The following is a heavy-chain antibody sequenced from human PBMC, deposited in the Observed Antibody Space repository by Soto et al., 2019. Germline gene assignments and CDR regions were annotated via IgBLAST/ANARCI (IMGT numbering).Heavy chain of an antibody. D-gene: IGHD3-9*01. CDR1: GGSLSSYY. Sequence: SETLSLTCTVSGGSLSSYYWTWIRQPPGKGLEWIGYIYYSGNTNYNPSLKSRVTISVDTSKNQFSLKLGSVAAADTAVYYCARGDWLVAFDIWGQGTMVTVSS. V-gene: IGHV4-59*01. CDR3: ARGDWLVAFDI. J-gene: IGHJ3*02. CDR2: IYYSGNT.